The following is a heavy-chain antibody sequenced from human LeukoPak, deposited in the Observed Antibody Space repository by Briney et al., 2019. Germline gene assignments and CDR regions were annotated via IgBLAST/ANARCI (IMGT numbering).Heavy chain of an antibody. CDR1: GYTLSDYT. CDR2: ISSGGSVM. CDR3: TRDLEY. V-gene: IGHV3-48*01. Sequence: GGSLRLSCGASGYTLSDYTMNWVRQAPEKGPEWISYISSGGSVMHYADSVKGRFTISRDNVENSLYLQMNSLRVEDTAVYYCTRDLEYWGRGVLVTVSS. J-gene: IGHJ4*02.